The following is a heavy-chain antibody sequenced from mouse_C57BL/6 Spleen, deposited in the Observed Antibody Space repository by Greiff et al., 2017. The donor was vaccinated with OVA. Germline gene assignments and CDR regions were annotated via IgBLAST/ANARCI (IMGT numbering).Heavy chain of an antibody. CDR1: GYTFTDYY. Sequence: EVQLQQSGPELVKPGASVKISCKASGYTFTDYYMNWVKQSHGKSLEWIGDINPNNGGTSYNQKFKGKATLTVDKSSSTAYKELRSLTTEDSAADYCARFLSYSSPRSWFAYWGQGTLVTVSA. V-gene: IGHV1-26*01. CDR3: ARFLSYSSPRSWFAY. J-gene: IGHJ3*01. CDR2: INPNNGGT. D-gene: IGHD2-5*01.